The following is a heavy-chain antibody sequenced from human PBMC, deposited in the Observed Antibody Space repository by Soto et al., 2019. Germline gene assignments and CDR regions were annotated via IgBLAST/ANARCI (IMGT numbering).Heavy chain of an antibody. CDR2: ISSNSASI. CDR1: GFTFDAYA. D-gene: IGHD2-8*01. V-gene: IGHV3-9*01. CDR3: ARLGDIVLMVSSGGKWNFDL. Sequence: EVQLVESGGGLVQPGRSLRLSCAASGFTFDAYAMHWVRQAPGKGLEWVSGISSNSASIGSADSVKGRFTISRDNAKKSLYLQMNRLRAEDTALYYCARLGDIVLMVSSGGKWNFDLWGRGTLVTVSS. J-gene: IGHJ2*01.